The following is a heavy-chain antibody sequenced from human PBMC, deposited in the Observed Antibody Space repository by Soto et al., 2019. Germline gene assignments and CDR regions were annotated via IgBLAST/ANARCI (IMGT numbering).Heavy chain of an antibody. Sequence: QPGGSLRLSCAASGFTFYSYGMSWVRQAPGKGLEWVSGISGSGASTYYADSVKGRFTISRDNFKSTVYLQMSSLRAEDTAVYYCARAFCTNGVCYYFFDYWGHGTLVTVSS. CDR2: ISGSGAST. V-gene: IGHV3-23*01. D-gene: IGHD2-8*01. J-gene: IGHJ4*01. CDR1: GFTFYSYG. CDR3: ARAFCTNGVCYYFFDY.